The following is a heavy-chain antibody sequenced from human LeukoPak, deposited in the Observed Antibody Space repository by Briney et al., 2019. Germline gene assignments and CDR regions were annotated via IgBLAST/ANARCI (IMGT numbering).Heavy chain of an antibody. CDR3: AVSYSYYYYGMDV. CDR1: GDFVSSNSAA. Sequence: SQTLSLTCAISGDFVSSNSAAWNWIRQSPSGGLEWLGRTYYRSKWYIDYAVSVKSRVTINPDTSKNQFSLQLNSVTPEDTAVYYCAVSYSYYYYGMDVWGKGTTVTVSS. D-gene: IGHD1-26*01. V-gene: IGHV6-1*01. CDR2: TYYRSKWYI. J-gene: IGHJ6*04.